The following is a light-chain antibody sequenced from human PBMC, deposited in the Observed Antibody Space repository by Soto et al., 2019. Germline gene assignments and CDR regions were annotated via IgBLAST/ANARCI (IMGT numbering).Light chain of an antibody. J-gene: IGLJ1*01. V-gene: IGLV2-14*01. CDR1: SSDVGGYNY. Sequence: QSVLAQPASVSGSPGQSITISCTGTSSDVGGYNYVSWYQQHPGKAPKLMIYEVSNRPSGVSNRFSGSKSGNTASLTISGLLAEDEADYYCSSYTSSSSLDVFGTGTNVTVL. CDR2: EVS. CDR3: SSYTSSSSLDV.